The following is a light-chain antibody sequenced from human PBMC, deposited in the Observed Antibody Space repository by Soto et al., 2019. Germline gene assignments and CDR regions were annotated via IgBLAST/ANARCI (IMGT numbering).Light chain of an antibody. CDR2: GAN. Sequence: DIQMTQSPPSVSASVGGRVTITCRSSQSISRYLNWYQQRPGTAPKVLIFGANSLQSGVPSRFSGSGSGTEFTLTISSLQPEDFATYYCQQNYGTPGTFGQGPRWIS. V-gene: IGKV1-39*01. J-gene: IGKJ1*01. CDR1: QSISRY. CDR3: QQNYGTPGT.